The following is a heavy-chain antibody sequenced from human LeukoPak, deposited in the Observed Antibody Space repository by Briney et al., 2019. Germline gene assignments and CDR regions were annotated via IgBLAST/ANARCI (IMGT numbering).Heavy chain of an antibody. V-gene: IGHV3-33*01. D-gene: IGHD3-10*01. CDR3: AREGSDGSGSPKAKMGYFDY. CDR1: GFTFSSYG. CDR2: IWYDGSNK. J-gene: IGHJ4*02. Sequence: GGSLRLSCAASGFTFSSYGMHWVRQAPGKGLEWVAVIWYDGSNKYYADSVKGRFTISRDNSKNTLYLQINSLRAEDTAVYYCAREGSDGSGSPKAKMGYFDYWGQGTLVTVSS.